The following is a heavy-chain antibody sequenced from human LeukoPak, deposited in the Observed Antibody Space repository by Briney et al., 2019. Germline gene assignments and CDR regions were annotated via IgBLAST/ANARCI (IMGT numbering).Heavy chain of an antibody. CDR2: IYDSGST. V-gene: IGHV4-39*01. Sequence: PSETLSLTCTVSGGSIRSSYYYWGWIRQPPGKGLEWIGSIYDSGSTYYNLSLKSRVTISVDTSKNQFSLKLNSVTAADTAVYYCARGGGYDFWSGYYTGWFDPWGQGTLVTVSS. D-gene: IGHD3-3*01. J-gene: IGHJ5*02. CDR3: ARGGGYDFWSGYYTGWFDP. CDR1: GGSIRSSYYY.